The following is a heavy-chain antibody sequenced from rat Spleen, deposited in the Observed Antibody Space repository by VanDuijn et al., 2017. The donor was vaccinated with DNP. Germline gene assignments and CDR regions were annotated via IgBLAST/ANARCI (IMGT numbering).Heavy chain of an antibody. D-gene: IGHD1-2*01. V-gene: IGHV5-20*01. Sequence: EVQLVESGGGLVQPGRSLKLSCAASGFTFSDYHVAWVRQSPTKGLEWVAAISYDGGRTYYRDSVKGRFTISRDFAKTTLYLQMDSLRSEDTATYYCTRTYSNYGNWFPYWGQGTLVTVSS. CDR1: GFTFSDYH. J-gene: IGHJ3*01. CDR3: TRTYSNYGNWFPY. CDR2: ISYDGGRT.